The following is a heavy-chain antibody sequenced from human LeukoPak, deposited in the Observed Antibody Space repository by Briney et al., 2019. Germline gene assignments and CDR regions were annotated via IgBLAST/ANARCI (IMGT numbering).Heavy chain of an antibody. CDR3: ARVSYSGYDFDY. V-gene: IGHV4-61*02. CDR1: GGSISSGSYY. CDR2: NYTSGST. J-gene: IGHJ4*02. Sequence: SQTLSLTCTVSGGSISSGSYYWSWIRQPAGKGLEWIGRNYTSGSTNYNPSLKSRVTISVDTSKNQFSLKLSSVTAADTAVYYCARVSYSGYDFDYWGQGTLVTVSS. D-gene: IGHD5-12*01.